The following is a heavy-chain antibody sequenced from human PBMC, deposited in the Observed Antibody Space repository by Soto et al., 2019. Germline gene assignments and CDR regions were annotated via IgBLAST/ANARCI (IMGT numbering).Heavy chain of an antibody. V-gene: IGHV2-5*02. Sequence: VNPTQTLTLTCTFSGFSLSTSGVGVGWIRQPPGKALEWLALIYWDDDKRYSPSLGSRLAITKDTSKNQVVLTMTNMDPVDTATYYCAHRRSKFLWFGELLDYFDYWGQGTLVTVSS. D-gene: IGHD3-10*01. CDR3: AHRRSKFLWFGELLDYFDY. J-gene: IGHJ4*02. CDR1: GFSLSTSGVG. CDR2: IYWDDDK.